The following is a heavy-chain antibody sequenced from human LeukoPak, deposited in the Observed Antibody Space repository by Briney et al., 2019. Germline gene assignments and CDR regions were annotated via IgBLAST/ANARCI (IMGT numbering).Heavy chain of an antibody. Sequence: PSETLSLTCTVSGGSITSSYYWGWIRQPPGKGLEWIGSIYYSGSTYYNPSLKSRVTISVDTSKNQFSLKLSSVTAADTAVYYCARRDNSGYYHSFDYWGQGTLVTVSS. J-gene: IGHJ4*02. D-gene: IGHD3-22*01. CDR2: IYYSGST. CDR1: GGSITSSYY. CDR3: ARRDNSGYYHSFDY. V-gene: IGHV4-39*01.